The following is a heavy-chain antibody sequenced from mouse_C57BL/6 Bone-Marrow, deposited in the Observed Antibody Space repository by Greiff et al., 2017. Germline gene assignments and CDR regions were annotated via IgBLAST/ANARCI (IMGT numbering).Heavy chain of an antibody. J-gene: IGHJ3*01. CDR2: IYPRNGNT. V-gene: IGHV1-81*01. CDR1: GYTFTSYG. Sequence: QVQLQQSGAELARPGASVKLSCKASGYTFTSYGISWVKQRTGQGLEWIGEIYPRNGNTYYNEKFKGKATLTADKSSSTAYMELRSLTSEDSAVYFCARIPYYYCSGFAYWGQGTLVTVSA. D-gene: IGHD1-1*01. CDR3: ARIPYYYCSGFAY.